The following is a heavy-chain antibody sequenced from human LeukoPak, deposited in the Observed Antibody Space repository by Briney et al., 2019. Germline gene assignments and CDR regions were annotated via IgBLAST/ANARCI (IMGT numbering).Heavy chain of an antibody. CDR2: IYPGDSET. CDR3: ARERGMSLMSRLGNDAFDI. CDR1: GYSFTTYW. Sequence: GESLKISCKGSGYSFTTYWIGWVRQMPGKGLEWMGIIYPGDSETRYSPSFQGQVTISADKSISTAYLQWSSLKASDTAMYYCARERGMSLMSRLGNDAFDIWGQGTMVTVSS. V-gene: IGHV5-51*01. J-gene: IGHJ3*02. D-gene: IGHD3-10*02.